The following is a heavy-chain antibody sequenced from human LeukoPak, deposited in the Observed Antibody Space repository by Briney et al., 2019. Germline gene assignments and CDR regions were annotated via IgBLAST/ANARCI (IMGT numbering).Heavy chain of an antibody. V-gene: IGHV3-53*01. CDR2: IYSGAGT. CDR1: GFLVSNYY. Sequence: GGSLRLSCAASGFLVSNYYMSWVRQAPGKGLEWVSVIYSGAGTYYADSVKGRFTISRGNSRNTLYLQMNSLRAEDTAVYFCARDSSGPSYWGQGTLVTVSS. J-gene: IGHJ4*01. D-gene: IGHD1-26*01. CDR3: ARDSSGPSY.